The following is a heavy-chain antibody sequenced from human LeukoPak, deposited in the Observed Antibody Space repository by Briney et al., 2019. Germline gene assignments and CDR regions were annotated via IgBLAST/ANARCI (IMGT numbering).Heavy chain of an antibody. V-gene: IGHV3-7*01. CDR3: ARAPAPWAYYIDY. CDR1: GFTFSSYW. CDR2: IKQDGSEK. J-gene: IGHJ4*02. D-gene: IGHD3-16*01. Sequence: GGSLRLSCAASGFTFSSYWMSWVRQAPGKGLEWVANIKQDGSEKYYVDSVKGRFTISRDNAKNSLYLQMNSLRAENTAVYYCARAPAPWAYYIDYWGQGTLVTVSS.